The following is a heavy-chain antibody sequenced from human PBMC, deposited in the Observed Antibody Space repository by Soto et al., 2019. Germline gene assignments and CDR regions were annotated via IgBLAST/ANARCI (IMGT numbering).Heavy chain of an antibody. Sequence: QVQLQQWGAGLLKPSETLSLTCAVYCGFVTSGSYYWSWIRQPPGKGLEWIGEMSHSGGTHFNPSLKSRVTTSVDTSKNQFTLKMSSVTAADTALYYCARVERGTATTVVDAFDIWGPGTMVTVSS. CDR1: CGFVTSGSYY. D-gene: IGHD1-1*01. CDR3: ARVERGTATTVVDAFDI. J-gene: IGHJ3*02. V-gene: IGHV4-34*01. CDR2: MSHSGGT.